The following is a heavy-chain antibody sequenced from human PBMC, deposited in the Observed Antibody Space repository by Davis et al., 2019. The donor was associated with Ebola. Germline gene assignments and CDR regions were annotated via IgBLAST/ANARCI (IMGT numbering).Heavy chain of an antibody. CDR1: GFTFSNAW. CDR2: IKSKTDGGTT. V-gene: IGHV3-15*01. D-gene: IGHD1-26*01. J-gene: IGHJ4*02. CDR3: AVGAYAFDY. Sequence: GESLKISCAASGFTFSNAWMSWVRQAPGKGLEWVGRIKSKTDGGTTDYAAPVKGRFTISRDDSKNTLYLQMNSLRAEDTAVYYCAVGAYAFDYWGQGTLVTVSS.